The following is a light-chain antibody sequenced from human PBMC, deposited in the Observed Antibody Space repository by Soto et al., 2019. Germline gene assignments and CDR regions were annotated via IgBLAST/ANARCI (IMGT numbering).Light chain of an antibody. CDR1: QPVSDK. V-gene: IGKV3-15*01. CDR3: QQYYAVPRT. Sequence: EVVMTQSPANLSVSPGVGATLSCWASQPVSDKLAWYQQKPGQPPKLLIAWASTRESGIPDRFSGTGSGTDFTLTISGLQAGDLAVYYCQQYYAVPRTFSQGTKVDIK. J-gene: IGKJ1*01. CDR2: WAS.